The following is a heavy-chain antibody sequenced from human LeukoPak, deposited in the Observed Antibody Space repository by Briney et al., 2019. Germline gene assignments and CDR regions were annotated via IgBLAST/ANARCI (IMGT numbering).Heavy chain of an antibody. CDR3: ASSDMSNWGSLNY. CDR1: GYSFTSYW. V-gene: IGHV5-51*01. J-gene: IGHJ4*02. D-gene: IGHD3-16*01. CDR2: IYPGDSDT. Sequence: GASLQISCTGSGYSFTSYWIGWVRQMPGKGLEWMGFIYPGDSDTRSRTSFQGQVTISTDKSISTAYLQWSSLKASDTAMYYCASSDMSNWGSLNYWGQGTLVTVSS.